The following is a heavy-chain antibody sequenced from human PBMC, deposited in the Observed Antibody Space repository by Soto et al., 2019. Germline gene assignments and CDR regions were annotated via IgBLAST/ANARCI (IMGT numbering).Heavy chain of an antibody. CDR2: ISSSSSYT. CDR1: GFTFSDYY. V-gene: IGHV3-11*05. CDR3: ARPSSGYYYCYFDY. J-gene: IGHJ4*02. Sequence: QVQLVESGGGLVKPGGSLRLSCAASGFTFSDYYMSWIRQAPGKGLEWVSYISSSSSYTNYADSVKGRFTISRDNAKNSLYLQMNSLRAEDTAVYYCARPSSGYYYCYFDYWGQGTLVTVSS. D-gene: IGHD3-22*01.